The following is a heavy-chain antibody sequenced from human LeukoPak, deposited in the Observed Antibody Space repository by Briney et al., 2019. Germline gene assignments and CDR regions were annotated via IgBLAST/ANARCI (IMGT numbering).Heavy chain of an antibody. J-gene: IGHJ4*02. CDR3: AKDENLLNDY. CDR1: GFTFSSYA. Sequence: GGSLRLSCAASGFTFSSYAMHWVRQAPGKGLEYVSAISSNGGSTYYANSVKGRFTISRDNSKNTLYLQMGSLRAEDMAVYYCAKDENLLNDYWGQGTLVTVSS. CDR2: ISSNGGST. V-gene: IGHV3-64*01.